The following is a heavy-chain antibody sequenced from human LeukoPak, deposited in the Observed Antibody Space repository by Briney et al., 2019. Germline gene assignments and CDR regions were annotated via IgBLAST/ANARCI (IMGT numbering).Heavy chain of an antibody. CDR3: ARCSSGGCFFDF. CDR2: IIPMLNEA. V-gene: IGHV1-69*05. Sequence: SVKVSCKASGGTFSGYVISWVRQAPGQGLEWMGGIIPMLNEANYAQKFQGRVTVTTDEATSTANMELRSLRAEDTAIYYCARCSSGGCFFDFWAQGTLVTVSS. CDR1: GGTFSGYV. D-gene: IGHD2-15*01. J-gene: IGHJ4*02.